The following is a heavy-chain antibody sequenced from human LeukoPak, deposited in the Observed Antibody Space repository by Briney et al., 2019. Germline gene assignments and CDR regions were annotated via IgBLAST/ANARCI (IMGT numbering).Heavy chain of an antibody. CDR3: AREIREHIVVVPAANPPGY. CDR2: ISYDGSNK. CDR1: GFTFSSYA. J-gene: IGHJ4*02. Sequence: GGSLRLSCAASGFTFSSYAMHWVRQAPGKGLEWVAVISYDGSNKYYADSVKGRFTISRDNSKNTLYLQMNSLRAEDTAVYYCAREIREHIVVVPAANPPGYWGQGTLVTVSS. V-gene: IGHV3-30*01. D-gene: IGHD2-2*01.